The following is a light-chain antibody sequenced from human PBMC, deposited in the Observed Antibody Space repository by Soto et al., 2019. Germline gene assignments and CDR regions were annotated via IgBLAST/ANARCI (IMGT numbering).Light chain of an antibody. Sequence: VLSPSPSPLSLAPGERATLPFRASQSVLNNYLAWFQQKPGQAPRLLIYGASSRATGIPDRFSGSGSGTDFTLTISRLEPEDFAVYYCQQYETSPRTFGQGTKVDIK. CDR2: GAS. CDR1: QSVLNNY. J-gene: IGKJ1*01. CDR3: QQYETSPRT. V-gene: IGKV3-20*01.